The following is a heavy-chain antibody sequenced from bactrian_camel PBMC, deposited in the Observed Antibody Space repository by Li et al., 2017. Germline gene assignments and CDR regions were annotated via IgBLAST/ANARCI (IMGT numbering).Heavy chain of an antibody. J-gene: IGHJ6*01. CDR2: IDAGGTA. V-gene: IGHV3S55*01. D-gene: IGHD1*01. CDR1: GRSNENYF. Sequence: VQLVESGGGSVQAGGSLRLSCAISGRSNENYFLAWFRQPPGKEREGVAAIDAGGTAYYADSVKGRFLISQDKFQFSLYLQMNSLKPEDTSIYYCATARGFRDPPRTRDFKSWGQGTQVTVS. CDR3: ATARGFRDPPRTRDFKS.